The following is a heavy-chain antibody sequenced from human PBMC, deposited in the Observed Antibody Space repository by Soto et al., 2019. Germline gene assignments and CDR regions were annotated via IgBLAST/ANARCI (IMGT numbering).Heavy chain of an antibody. V-gene: IGHV4-39*01. J-gene: IGHJ4*02. D-gene: IGHD4-4*01. Sequence: SETLSLTCTVSGDSLSSIGYYRGWIRQPPGKGLEWIGSIYYSGSTYYNPSLKSRVTISVDTSKNQFSLQLSSMTAADTAVYYCARHQAVTTFFAFDSWGQGSLVTVSS. CDR3: ARHQAVTTFFAFDS. CDR1: GDSLSSIGYY. CDR2: IYYSGST.